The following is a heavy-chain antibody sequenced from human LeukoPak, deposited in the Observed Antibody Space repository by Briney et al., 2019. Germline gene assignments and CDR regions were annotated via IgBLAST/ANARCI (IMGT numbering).Heavy chain of an antibody. CDR3: AKDLAGFGDDFHMDV. D-gene: IGHD3-10*01. V-gene: IGHV3-9*01. J-gene: IGHJ6*03. Sequence: GGSLRLSCAASGFTFDDYAMHWVRQAPGKGLEWVSGISWNSGSIGYADSVKGRFTISRDNAKNSLYLQMNSLRAEDTALYYCAKDLAGFGDDFHMDVWGKGTTVTVSS. CDR2: ISWNSGSI. CDR1: GFTFDDYA.